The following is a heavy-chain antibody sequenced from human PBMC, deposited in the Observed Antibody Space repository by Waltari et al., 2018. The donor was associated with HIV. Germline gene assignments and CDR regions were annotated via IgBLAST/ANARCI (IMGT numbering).Heavy chain of an antibody. D-gene: IGHD3-10*01. CDR1: GFSVSSYW. Sequence: EVQLVQSGGGLIKPGGSLRLSCAASGFSVSSYWMHWVRQTPGKGLVWVSRIKIDGSRIDYADSVRGRFTISRDSAKNTLSLQMNSLTEEDTAVYYCSRDTFGEYDYWGQGTLVTVSS. CDR3: SRDTFGEYDY. V-gene: IGHV3-74*01. J-gene: IGHJ4*02. CDR2: IKIDGSRI.